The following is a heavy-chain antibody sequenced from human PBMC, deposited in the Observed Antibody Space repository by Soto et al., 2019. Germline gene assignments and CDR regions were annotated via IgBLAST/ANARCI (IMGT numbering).Heavy chain of an antibody. CDR1: TDSSSFTNSY. D-gene: IGHD3-10*01. Sequence: PSETLSLTCTVSTDSSSFTNSYWGWIRQPPGKGLQWIGSSSYNGGTFHNPSLKGRVVISFDTSKKQSSLQVTSVTAADTAVYFCARHRIEVVWRGFDFWGQGSPVHRLL. CDR3: ARHRIEVVWRGFDF. CDR2: SSYNGGT. V-gene: IGHV4-39*01. J-gene: IGHJ4*02.